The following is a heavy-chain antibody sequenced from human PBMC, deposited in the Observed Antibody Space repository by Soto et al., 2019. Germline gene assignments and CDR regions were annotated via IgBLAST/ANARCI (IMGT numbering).Heavy chain of an antibody. CDR2: FDHEDGET. CDR1: GYTLTELS. V-gene: IGHV1-24*01. CDR3: ATGLGSGSYHLFDY. J-gene: IGHJ4*01. D-gene: IGHD3-10*01. Sequence: GASVKVSCKVSGYTLTELSMHWVRQAPGKGLEWMGGFDHEDGETIYEQKLKGRVNMTADTSTDTAYMELSSLRSEDTAVYYCATGLGSGSYHLFDYWG.